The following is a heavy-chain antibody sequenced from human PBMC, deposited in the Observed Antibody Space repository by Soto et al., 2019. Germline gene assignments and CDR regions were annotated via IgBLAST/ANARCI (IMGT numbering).Heavy chain of an antibody. CDR1: GFTFSNYS. J-gene: IGHJ5*02. D-gene: IGHD3-10*01. CDR3: ATSRGRTMFDT. CDR2: ISSSSSYI. V-gene: IGHV3-21*01. Sequence: GGSLRLSCAASGFTFSNYSMNWLRQAPGKGLEWVSSISSSSSYIYYADSVRGRFTISRDNAKNSLYLHMNSLRAEATAVYYCATSRGRTMFDTWGQGTLATVSS.